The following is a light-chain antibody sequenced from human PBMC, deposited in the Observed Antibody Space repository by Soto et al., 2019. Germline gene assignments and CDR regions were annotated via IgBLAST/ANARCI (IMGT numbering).Light chain of an antibody. CDR1: LSISSN. J-gene: IGKJ5*01. Sequence: DIVMTQSPATLSVSAGERATLSCRASLSISSNLAWYQQKPGQAPRLLIYGASSRATGIPDRFSGSGSGTDFTLTISRLEPEDFAVYYCQQYGSSPPITFGQGTRLEIK. V-gene: IGKV3-20*01. CDR3: QQYGSSPPIT. CDR2: GAS.